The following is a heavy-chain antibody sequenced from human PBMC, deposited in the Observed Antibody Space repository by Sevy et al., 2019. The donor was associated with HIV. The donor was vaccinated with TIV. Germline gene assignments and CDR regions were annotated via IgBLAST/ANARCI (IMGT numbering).Heavy chain of an antibody. CDR3: ARDRSWIQLWSGDY. V-gene: IGHV3-7*01. Sequence: GGSLRLSCAASGFTFSSYWMSWVRQAPGKGLEWVANIKQDGSEKYYVVSVKGRFTISRDNAKNSLYLQMNSLRAEDTAVYYCARDRSWIQLWSGDYWGQGTLVTVSS. CDR1: GFTFSSYW. CDR2: IKQDGSEK. D-gene: IGHD5-18*01. J-gene: IGHJ4*02.